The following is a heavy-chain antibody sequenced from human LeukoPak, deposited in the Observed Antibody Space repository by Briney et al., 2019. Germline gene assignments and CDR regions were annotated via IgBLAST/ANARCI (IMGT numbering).Heavy chain of an antibody. Sequence: GESLKISCITFGFNFRRYNMAWVRQAPGKGLEWLATFAWDESAIEYADSVRGRFTISRDNAKNSVHLQMTGLRAEDTAVYFCVTEFWYRFDYWGQGLLVTVSS. CDR2: FAWDESAI. D-gene: IGHD3-3*01. J-gene: IGHJ4*02. CDR3: VTEFWYRFDY. V-gene: IGHV3-7*01. CDR1: GFNFRRYN.